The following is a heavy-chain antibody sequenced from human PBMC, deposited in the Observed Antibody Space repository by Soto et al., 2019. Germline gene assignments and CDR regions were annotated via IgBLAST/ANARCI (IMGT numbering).Heavy chain of an antibody. V-gene: IGHV4-61*08. CDR2: IYYSGST. D-gene: IGHD3-10*01. CDR3: ARSPNYYYYGFDV. CDR1: GGSVSSGDYF. Sequence: PSETLSLTCTVSGGSVSSGDYFWSWLRQSPGKRLEWIAYIYYSGSTNYNPSLKSRATISVDTSKSQVSLTLTSMTAADAAVYYCARSPNYYYYGFDVWGQGTTVTVS. J-gene: IGHJ6*02.